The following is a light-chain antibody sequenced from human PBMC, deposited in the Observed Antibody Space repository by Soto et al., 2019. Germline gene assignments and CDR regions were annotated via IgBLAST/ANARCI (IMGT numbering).Light chain of an antibody. CDR2: GAS. CDR3: QQYGTSPPST. CDR1: QSVSSSY. J-gene: IGKJ5*01. V-gene: IGKV3-20*01. Sequence: EIVLTQSPGTLSLSPGERATLSCRASQSVSSSYLAWYQQKPGQAPRLLINGASSRATGIPDRFSGSGSGTDFTLTISRLEPEDFAVYYGQQYGTSPPSTFGQGTRLEIK.